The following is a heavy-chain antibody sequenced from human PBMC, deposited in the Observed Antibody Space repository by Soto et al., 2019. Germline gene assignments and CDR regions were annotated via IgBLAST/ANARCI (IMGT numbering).Heavy chain of an antibody. CDR3: AADFGSGSYELDY. Sequence: QMQLLQSGPEVKKPGTSVKVSCKASGFTFTSSAVQWVRQARGQRLEWIGWIVVGSGNTNYAQKFKERVTITRDMSTSTAYMELSSLRSEDTAVYYCAADFGSGSYELDYWGQGTLVTVSS. D-gene: IGHD3-10*01. CDR1: GFTFTSSA. V-gene: IGHV1-58*01. CDR2: IVVGSGNT. J-gene: IGHJ4*02.